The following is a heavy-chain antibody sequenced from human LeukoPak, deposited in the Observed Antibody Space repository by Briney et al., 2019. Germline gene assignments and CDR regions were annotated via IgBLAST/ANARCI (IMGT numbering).Heavy chain of an antibody. Sequence: GGSLRLSCAASGFTFSDYYMSWIRQAPGKGLEWVSYISSSGSTIYYADSVKGRFTISRDNAKNSLYLQMNSLRAEDTAVYYCARVWDYYGSGSYYRPIYYYYYMDVWGKGTTVTVSS. CDR3: ARVWDYYGSGSYYRPIYYYYYMDV. V-gene: IGHV3-11*04. D-gene: IGHD3-10*01. CDR1: GFTFSDYY. CDR2: ISSSGSTI. J-gene: IGHJ6*03.